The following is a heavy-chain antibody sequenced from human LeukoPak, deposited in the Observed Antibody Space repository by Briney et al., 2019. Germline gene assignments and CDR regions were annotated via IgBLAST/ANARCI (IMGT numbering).Heavy chain of an antibody. CDR1: GYTFTSYG. D-gene: IGHD2-15*01. Sequence: ASVKVSCKASGYTFTSYGISWVRQAPGQGLEWMGWISAYNGNTNYAQKLQGRVTMTTDTSTSTAYMELRSLRSEDTAVYYCAGPDCSGGSCYYYYYMDVWGKGTTVTVSS. J-gene: IGHJ6*03. V-gene: IGHV1-18*01. CDR3: AGPDCSGGSCYYYYYMDV. CDR2: ISAYNGNT.